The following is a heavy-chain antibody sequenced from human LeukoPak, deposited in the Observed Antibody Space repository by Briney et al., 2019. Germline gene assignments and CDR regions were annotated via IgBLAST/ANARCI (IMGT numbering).Heavy chain of an antibody. D-gene: IGHD3-22*01. Sequence: SETLSLTCTVSGGSISSIDYYWGWIRQSPGTPLEWIGYIYYSGSTYYNPSLKSRVTISVDTSKNQFSLKLSSVTAADTAVYYCASLLLPAYYFDYWGQGTLVTVSS. V-gene: IGHV4-31*03. CDR1: GGSISSIDYY. J-gene: IGHJ4*02. CDR3: ASLLLPAYYFDY. CDR2: IYYSGST.